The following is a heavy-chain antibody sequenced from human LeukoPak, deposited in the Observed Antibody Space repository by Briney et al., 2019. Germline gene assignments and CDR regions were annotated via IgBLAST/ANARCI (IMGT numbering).Heavy chain of an antibody. CDR2: IYYSGST. V-gene: IGHV4-30-4*08. CDR3: ATRSLRFLEWLPVT. CDR1: GGSISSGDYY. D-gene: IGHD3-3*01. J-gene: IGHJ5*02. Sequence: SETLSLTCTVSGGSISSGDYYWSWIRQPPGKGLEWIGYIYYSGSTYYNPSLKSRVTISVDTSKNQFSLKLSSVTAADTAVYYCATRSLRFLEWLPVTWGQGTLVTVSS.